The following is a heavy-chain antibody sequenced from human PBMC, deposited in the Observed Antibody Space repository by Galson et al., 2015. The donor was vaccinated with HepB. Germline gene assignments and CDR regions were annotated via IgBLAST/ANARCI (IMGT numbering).Heavy chain of an antibody. D-gene: IGHD2-21*02. Sequence: SVKVSCKASGGTFSSYAISWVRQAPGQGLEWMGGIIPIFGTANYAQKFQGRVTITADKSTSTAYMELSSLRSEDTAVYYCSGVNCGGDCYSSYYYGMDVWGQGTTVTVSS. CDR2: IIPIFGTA. V-gene: IGHV1-69*06. J-gene: IGHJ6*02. CDR1: GGTFSSYA. CDR3: SGVNCGGDCYSSYYYGMDV.